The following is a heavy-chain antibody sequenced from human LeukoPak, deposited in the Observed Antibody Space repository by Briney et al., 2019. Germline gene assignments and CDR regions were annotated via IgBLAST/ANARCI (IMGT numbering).Heavy chain of an antibody. CDR3: ARPMVRGSPDAFDI. V-gene: IGHV4-59*08. CDR1: GGSISTYY. D-gene: IGHD3-10*01. CDR2: IYYSGGT. Sequence: KSAETLSLTCTVSGGSISTYYWSWIRQSPGKGLEWIGYIYYSGGTNYNPSLKSRVTISLDTSKPQFSLKLSSVTAADTAVYYCARPMVRGSPDAFDIWGQGTMVTVSS. J-gene: IGHJ3*02.